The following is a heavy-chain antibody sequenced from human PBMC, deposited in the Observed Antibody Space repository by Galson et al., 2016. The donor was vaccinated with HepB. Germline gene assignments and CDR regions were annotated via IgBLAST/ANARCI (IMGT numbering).Heavy chain of an antibody. J-gene: IGHJ4*02. CDR3: AREVYSGALDY. V-gene: IGHV4-39*07. CDR2: IYYSGTT. D-gene: IGHD1-26*01. Sequence: SETLSLTCTVSGGSITRTTFYWGWIRQPPGKGLEWIGNIYYSGTTSYNPSLQSRVTISVDTSNHQFSLRLNSVTAADTAVYYCAREVYSGALDYWGQGTLVTVSS. CDR1: GGSITRTTFY.